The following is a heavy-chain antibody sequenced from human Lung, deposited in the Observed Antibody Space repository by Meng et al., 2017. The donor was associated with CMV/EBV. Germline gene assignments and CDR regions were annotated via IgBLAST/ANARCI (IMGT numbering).Heavy chain of an antibody. J-gene: IGHJ4*02. D-gene: IGHD1-26*01. V-gene: IGHV4-4*03. Sequence: VHVPDSDTGSVDPPGTLPPTCRVSDYSNSSKIRWTWVRQPPGKGLEWIGDIDDSGSTNYNPSLNSRISISLDKSKNHFSLKVNSVTAADTAVYYCARGKQDAWELLAYWGQGALVTVSS. CDR3: ARGKQDAWELLAY. CDR2: IDDSGST. CDR1: DYSNSSKIR.